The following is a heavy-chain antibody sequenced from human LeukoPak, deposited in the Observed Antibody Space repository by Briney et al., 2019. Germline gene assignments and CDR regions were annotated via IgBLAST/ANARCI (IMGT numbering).Heavy chain of an antibody. V-gene: IGHV4-59*01. Sequence: SETLSLTCTVSGGPISSYYWSWLRQPPGKGLEGIGYIYYSGSTNYNPSLKSRVTISVETSKNQFSLKLSSVTAADTAVYYCARESNRVWAPGAFDIWGQGTMVTVSS. CDR3: ARESNRVWAPGAFDI. J-gene: IGHJ3*02. CDR1: GGPISSYY. D-gene: IGHD3-16*01. CDR2: IYYSGST.